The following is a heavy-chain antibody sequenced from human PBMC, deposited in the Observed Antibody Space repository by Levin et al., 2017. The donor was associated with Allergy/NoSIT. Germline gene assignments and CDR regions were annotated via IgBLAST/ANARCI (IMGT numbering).Heavy chain of an antibody. V-gene: IGHV3-33*01. CDR3: ARGQVLLWFRESAMGY. Sequence: GESLKISCAASGFTFSSYGMHWVRQAPGKGLEWVAVIWYDGSNKYYADSVKGRFTISRDNSKNTLYLQMNSLRAEDTAVYYCARGQVLLWFRESAMGYWGQGTLVTVSS. CDR1: GFTFSSYG. J-gene: IGHJ4*02. D-gene: IGHD3-10*01. CDR2: IWYDGSNK.